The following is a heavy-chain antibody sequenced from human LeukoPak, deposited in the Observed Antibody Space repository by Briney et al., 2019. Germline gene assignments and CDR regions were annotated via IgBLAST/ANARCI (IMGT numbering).Heavy chain of an antibody. CDR3: ARAPDFGDFYYYGMDV. Sequence: GGSLRLSGAASGFTFGSYEMNWVPKAPGKGLKCVSYISSSGSTIYYADSVKGRFTISRDNAKNSRYLQMNSLRAEDTAFYYCARAPDFGDFYYYGMDVWGQGTTVTVSS. CDR1: GFTFGSYE. V-gene: IGHV3-48*03. CDR2: ISSSGSTI. J-gene: IGHJ6*02. D-gene: IGHD3-3*01.